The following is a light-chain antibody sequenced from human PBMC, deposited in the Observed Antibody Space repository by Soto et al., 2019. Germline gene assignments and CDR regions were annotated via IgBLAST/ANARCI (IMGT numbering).Light chain of an antibody. Sequence: SYELTRPPSVSVSPGQTASITCSGDKLGDKYACWYQQKPGQSPVLVIYQDSKRPSGIPERFSGSNSGNTATLTISGTQAMDEADYYCQAWDSSTHVVFRGGTKLTVL. CDR3: QAWDSSTHVV. V-gene: IGLV3-1*01. CDR2: QDS. J-gene: IGLJ2*01. CDR1: KLGDKY.